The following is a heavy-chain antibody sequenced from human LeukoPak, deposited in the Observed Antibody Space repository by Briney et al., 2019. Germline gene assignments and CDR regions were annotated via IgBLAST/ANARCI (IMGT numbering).Heavy chain of an antibody. Sequence: ASVKVSCKASGYTFTSYGISWVRRAPGQGLEWMGWISAYNGNTNYAQKLQGRVTMTTDTSTSTAYMELRSLRSDDTAVYYCARDRGSPVQLERPGAFDIWGQGTMVTVSS. CDR2: ISAYNGNT. V-gene: IGHV1-18*01. J-gene: IGHJ3*02. CDR1: GYTFTSYG. D-gene: IGHD1-1*01. CDR3: ARDRGSPVQLERPGAFDI.